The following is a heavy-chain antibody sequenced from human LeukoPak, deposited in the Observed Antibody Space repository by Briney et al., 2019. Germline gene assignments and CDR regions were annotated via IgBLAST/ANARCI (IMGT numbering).Heavy chain of an antibody. Sequence: GGSLRLSCAAPGITFSNYDITWVRQAPGRGLEYVSCSAYGGSIHYADSVKGRFTISGDNSKNTVYLQMTNLRAEDTARYHCAKHPGRSGYRSNWYVSYFDSWGQGALVTVSS. CDR2: SAYGGSI. CDR3: AKHPGRSGYRSNWYVSYFDS. V-gene: IGHV3-23*01. J-gene: IGHJ4*02. CDR1: GITFSNYD. D-gene: IGHD6-13*01.